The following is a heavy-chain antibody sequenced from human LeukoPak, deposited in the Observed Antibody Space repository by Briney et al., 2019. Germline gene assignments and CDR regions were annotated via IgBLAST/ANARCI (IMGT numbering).Heavy chain of an antibody. CDR3: ATVIPRYSGSSVGAFDT. V-gene: IGHV3-23*01. D-gene: IGHD1-26*01. CDR2: ISGSGSST. CDR1: GLTFSSYA. Sequence: GGSLRLSCAASGLTFSSYAMSWVRQAPGKGLEWVSGISGSGSSTYYADSVRGRFTISRHNSKNTLYLEMNSLRAEDTAIYYCATVIPRYSGSSVGAFDTWGQGTTVIVSS. J-gene: IGHJ3*02.